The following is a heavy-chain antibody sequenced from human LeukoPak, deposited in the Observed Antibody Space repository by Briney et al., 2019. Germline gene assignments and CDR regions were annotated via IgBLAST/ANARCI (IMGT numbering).Heavy chain of an antibody. J-gene: IGHJ4*02. Sequence: GGSLRLSCEASGFTFSSYNMNWVRQAPGKGLEWVSSISTRGYIYYADSVKGRFTISRDNAKNSLYLQMNSLRAEDTAVYYCARHVVAVGFDYWGQGTLVTVSS. CDR1: GFTFSSYN. V-gene: IGHV3-21*01. CDR2: ISTRGYI. D-gene: IGHD3-22*01. CDR3: ARHVVAVGFDY.